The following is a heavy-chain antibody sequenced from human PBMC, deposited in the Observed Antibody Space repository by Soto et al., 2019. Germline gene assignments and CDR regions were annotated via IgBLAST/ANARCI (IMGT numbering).Heavy chain of an antibody. J-gene: IGHJ6*03. Sequence: SETLSLTCAVSSGSISSSNWWSWVRQPPGKGLEWIGEIYHSGSTNYSPSLKSRVTISVDKSKNQFSLKLSSVTAADTAVYYCARRSRWDLGPYYYYYYMDVWGKGTTVTVSS. CDR3: ARRSRWDLGPYYYYYYMDV. V-gene: IGHV4-4*02. D-gene: IGHD1-26*01. CDR1: SGSISSSNW. CDR2: IYHSGST.